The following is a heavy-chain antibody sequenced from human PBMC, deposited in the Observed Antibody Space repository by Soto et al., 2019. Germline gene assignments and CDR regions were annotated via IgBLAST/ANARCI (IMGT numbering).Heavy chain of an antibody. Sequence: ASVKVSCKASGYTFTTYGIHWVRQAPGQRPEWMGWTNAGNGNTRYSHKFQGRVTFSRDTSASTAYMELSSLRSEDTSVYYCARSSATPYCSSSSCYSVDYWGQGTLVTVSS. CDR1: GYTFTTYG. CDR3: ARSSATPYCSSSSCYSVDY. CDR2: TNAGNGNT. D-gene: IGHD2-2*01. J-gene: IGHJ4*02. V-gene: IGHV1-3*01.